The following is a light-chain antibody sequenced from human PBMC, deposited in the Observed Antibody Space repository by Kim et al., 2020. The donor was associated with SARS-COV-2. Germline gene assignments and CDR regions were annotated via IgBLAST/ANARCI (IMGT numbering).Light chain of an antibody. CDR3: QSADSSGTYVV. Sequence: SYELTQPPSVSVSPGQTARITCSGDALPKQYAYWYQQKPGQAPVLVIYKDSERPSGIPERFSGSSSGTTVTLTISGVRAEDEADYYCQSADSSGTYVVFGGGTQLTVL. CDR2: KDS. CDR1: ALPKQY. J-gene: IGLJ2*01. V-gene: IGLV3-25*03.